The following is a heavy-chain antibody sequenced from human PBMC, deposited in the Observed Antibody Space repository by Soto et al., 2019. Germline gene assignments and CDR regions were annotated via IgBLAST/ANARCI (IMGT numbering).Heavy chain of an antibody. CDR2: IYYSGST. Sequence: QVQLQESGPGLVKPSETLSLTCTFSGGSISSYYWSWIRRPPGKGLEWIGYIYYSGSTNYNPSLKSRVTIPVDTSKNQFSLKLSSVTAADTAVYYCARVWGGAFDIWGQGTMVTVSS. V-gene: IGHV4-59*01. CDR1: GGSISSYY. D-gene: IGHD3-10*01. J-gene: IGHJ3*02. CDR3: ARVWGGAFDI.